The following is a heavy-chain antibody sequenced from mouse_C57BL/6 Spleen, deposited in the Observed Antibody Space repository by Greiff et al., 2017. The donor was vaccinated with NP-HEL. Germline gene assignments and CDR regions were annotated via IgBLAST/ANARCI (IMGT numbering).Heavy chain of an antibody. J-gene: IGHJ3*01. D-gene: IGHD1-1*01. CDR3: ASLYDYGSSTWFAY. Sequence: VQLQQSGAELARPGASVKLSCKASGYTFTSYGISWVKQRTGQGLEWIGEIYPRSGNTYYNEKFKGKATLTADKSSSTAYMELRSLTSEDSAVYFCASLYDYGSSTWFAYWGQGTLVTVSA. CDR1: GYTFTSYG. V-gene: IGHV1-81*01. CDR2: IYPRSGNT.